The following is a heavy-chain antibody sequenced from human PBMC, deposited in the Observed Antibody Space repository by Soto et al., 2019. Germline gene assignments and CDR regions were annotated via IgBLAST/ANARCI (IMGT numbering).Heavy chain of an antibody. Sequence: ASVKVSCKASGYTFTSYYVHCVRQAPGQGLEWMGIINPSGGSTSYAQKFQGRVTMTRDTSTSTVYMELSSLRSEDTAVYYCARGATGLREDYWGQGTLVTVSS. CDR1: GYTFTSYY. D-gene: IGHD4-17*01. CDR3: ARGATGLREDY. V-gene: IGHV1-46*03. J-gene: IGHJ4*02. CDR2: INPSGGST.